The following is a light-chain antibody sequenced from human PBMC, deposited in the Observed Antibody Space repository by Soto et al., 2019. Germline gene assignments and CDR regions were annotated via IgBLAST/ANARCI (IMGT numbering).Light chain of an antibody. V-gene: IGKV3-11*01. J-gene: IGKJ4*01. CDR1: QSVRSD. CDR2: DVS. CDR3: QQRDSWPLT. Sequence: EIVLTQSPATLSLSPGERATLSCRASQSVRSDLAWYQQKPGQPPRLLIYDVSDMATGVPARFSGSGSGADFTLTIYSLEPEDSAVYYCQQRDSWPLTFGRGTKVEIK.